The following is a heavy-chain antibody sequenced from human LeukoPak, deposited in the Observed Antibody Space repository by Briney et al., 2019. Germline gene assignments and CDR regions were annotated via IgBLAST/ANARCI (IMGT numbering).Heavy chain of an antibody. Sequence: PSETLSLTCAVSGDSISSGYYWGWIRQPPGKGLEWTGSIYHSGNTNYNPSLKSRVTISVDTSKNQFSLKVSSVTAADTALYYCARWYSSSGYLDYWGQGTLVTVSS. CDR2: IYHSGNT. D-gene: IGHD6-6*01. J-gene: IGHJ4*02. V-gene: IGHV4-38-2*01. CDR3: ARWYSSSGYLDY. CDR1: GDSISSGYY.